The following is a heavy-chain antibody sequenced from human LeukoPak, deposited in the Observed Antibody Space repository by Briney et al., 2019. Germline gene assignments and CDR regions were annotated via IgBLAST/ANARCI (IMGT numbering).Heavy chain of an antibody. CDR1: GYTFTGYY. D-gene: IGHD1-26*01. Sequence: ASVKVSCKASGYTFTGYYMHWVRQAPGQGLEWMGRINPNSGGTNYAQKFQGRVTMTRDTSISTAYMELSRLRSDDTAVYYCATPISGSYGNDYWGKGTLVTVSS. J-gene: IGHJ4*02. CDR2: INPNSGGT. V-gene: IGHV1-2*06. CDR3: ATPISGSYGNDY.